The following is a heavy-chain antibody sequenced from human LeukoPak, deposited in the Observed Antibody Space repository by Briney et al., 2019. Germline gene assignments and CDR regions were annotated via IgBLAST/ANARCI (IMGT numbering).Heavy chain of an antibody. D-gene: IGHD6-19*01. CDR1: GGSISSGSYY. Sequence: PSQTLSLTCTVSGGSISSGSYYWSWIRQPAGKGLEWIGRIYTSGSTNYNPSLKSRVTISVDTSKNQFSLKLSSVTAADTAVYYCARDPSIAVAGIYGMDVWGQGTTVTASS. V-gene: IGHV4-61*02. CDR3: ARDPSIAVAGIYGMDV. J-gene: IGHJ6*02. CDR2: IYTSGST.